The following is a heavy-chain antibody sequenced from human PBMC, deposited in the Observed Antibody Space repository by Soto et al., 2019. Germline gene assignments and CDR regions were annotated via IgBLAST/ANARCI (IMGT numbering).Heavy chain of an antibody. CDR3: ARGVLRTFDY. J-gene: IGHJ4*02. Sequence: QVQLQESGPGLVKPSQTLSLTCTVSGGSIRSGGNSWSWIRQHSGKGLEWIGYIYYSGSTYYNPSFKSQLTISLDTSKNQFSLKLSSVTAAATAVYYCARGVLRTFDYWGQGTLVTVSS. CDR2: IYYSGST. CDR1: GGSIRSGGNS. V-gene: IGHV4-31*01.